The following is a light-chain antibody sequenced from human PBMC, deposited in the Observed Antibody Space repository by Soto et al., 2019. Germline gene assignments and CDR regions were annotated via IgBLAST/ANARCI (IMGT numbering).Light chain of an antibody. V-gene: IGLV2-14*01. CDR1: SSDVGGYNY. CDR2: EVT. J-gene: IGLJ2*01. CDR3: SSYTISSTLVV. Sequence: QSALTQPASVSGSPGQSITISCTGTSSDVGGYNYVSWYQQHPGKAPKLMIYEVTNRPSGVSNRFSGSKSGNTASLTISGLQAEDEADYYCSSYTISSTLVVFGGWTKLTVL.